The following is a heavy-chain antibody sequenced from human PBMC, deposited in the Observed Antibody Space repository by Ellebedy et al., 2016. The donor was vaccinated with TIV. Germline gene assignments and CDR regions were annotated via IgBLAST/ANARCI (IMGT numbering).Heavy chain of an antibody. CDR3: ARDLDKSSGWYGGAAY. Sequence: GESLKISCAASGFTFNSYAMHWVRQAPGKGLEWVAVISYDGNSKYYADSVKGRFTISRDNSMTTLSLEMNSLRAEDTAVYYCARDLDKSSGWYGGAAYWGQGTLVTVSS. D-gene: IGHD6-19*01. J-gene: IGHJ4*02. CDR2: ISYDGNSK. CDR1: GFTFNSYA. V-gene: IGHV3-30-3*01.